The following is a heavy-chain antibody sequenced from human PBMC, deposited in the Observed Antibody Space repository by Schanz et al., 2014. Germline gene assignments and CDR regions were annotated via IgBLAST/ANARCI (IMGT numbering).Heavy chain of an antibody. Sequence: EVQLLESGGGFVQPGGSLRLSCVASGVTFSSYAMSWVRQASGKGLEWVSAISGSGASTYYADSVKGRFTISRDNSKNTLYLQMNSLRAEDTALYFCARCMGEWLIYPNWFDPWGQGTLVTVSS. D-gene: IGHD3-3*01. CDR2: ISGSGAST. J-gene: IGHJ5*02. CDR3: ARCMGEWLIYPNWFDP. CDR1: GVTFSSYA. V-gene: IGHV3-23*01.